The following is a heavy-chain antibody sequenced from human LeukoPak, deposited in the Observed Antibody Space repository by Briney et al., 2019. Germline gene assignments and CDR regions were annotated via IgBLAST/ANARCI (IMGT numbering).Heavy chain of an antibody. CDR1: GYSFTSYW. V-gene: IGHV5-51*01. Sequence: GESLKISCQGSGYSFTSYWIGWVRQMPGKGLEWMGIIYPGDSDTRYSPSFQGQVTISADKSISTAYLQWSSLKASDTAMYYCARRPQWLVLLDAFDIWGQGTMVTVSS. D-gene: IGHD6-19*01. CDR2: IYPGDSDT. J-gene: IGHJ3*02. CDR3: ARRPQWLVLLDAFDI.